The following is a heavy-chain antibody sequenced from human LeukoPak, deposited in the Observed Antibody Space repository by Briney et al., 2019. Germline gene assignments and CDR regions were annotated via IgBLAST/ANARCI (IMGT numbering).Heavy chain of an antibody. V-gene: IGHV3-49*03. CDR2: IRSKTYGGGI. D-gene: IGHD3-3*01. J-gene: IGHJ4*02. CDR3: ARAPYYDFNLDY. CDR1: GFTFGDHG. Sequence: PGRSLRLSCTTSGFTFGDHGLSWFRQGPGKGLKGVGFIRSKTYGGGIEYAASVKGRFTISRDDSKSIAYLQMNSLKTEDTAVYYCARAPYYDFNLDYWGQGTLVTVSS.